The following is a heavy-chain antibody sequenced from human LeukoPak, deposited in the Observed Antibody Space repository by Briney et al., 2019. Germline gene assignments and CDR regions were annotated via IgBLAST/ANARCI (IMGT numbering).Heavy chain of an antibody. CDR1: GYTFTGYY. Sequence: GASVKVSCKASGYTFTGYYMHWVREAPGQGLEWMGWMNPNSGNTGYAQKFQGRVTMTRNTSISTAYMELSSLRSEDTAVYYCARGGGLLRFEPFDYWGQGTLVTVSS. V-gene: IGHV1-8*02. J-gene: IGHJ4*02. D-gene: IGHD3-3*01. CDR3: ARGGGLLRFEPFDY. CDR2: MNPNSGNT.